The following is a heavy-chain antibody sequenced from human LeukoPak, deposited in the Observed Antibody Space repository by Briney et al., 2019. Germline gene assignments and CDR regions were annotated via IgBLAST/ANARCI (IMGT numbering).Heavy chain of an antibody. J-gene: IGHJ6*02. CDR1: GFTFSSYG. D-gene: IGHD3-10*01. CDR3: ARGISTRYYYYYGMDV. CDR2: ISSSGSTI. V-gene: IGHV3-48*04. Sequence: PGGSLRLSCAASGFTFSSYGMHWVRQAPGKGLEWVSYISSSGSTIYYADSVKGRFTISRDNAKNSLYLQMNSLRAEDTAVYYCARGISTRYYYYYGMDVWGQGTTVTVSS.